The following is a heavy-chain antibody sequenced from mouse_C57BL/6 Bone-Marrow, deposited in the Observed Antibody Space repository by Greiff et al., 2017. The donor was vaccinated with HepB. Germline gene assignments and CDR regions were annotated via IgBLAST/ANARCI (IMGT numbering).Heavy chain of an antibody. CDR1: GYAFTNYL. CDR3: AKGYSNVGFAY. Sequence: QVQLKESGAELVRPGTSVKVSCKASGYAFTNYLIEWVKQRPGQGLEWVGVINPGSGGTNYNEKFKGKATLTADKSSSTAYMQLSSLTSEDSAVYFCAKGYSNVGFAYWGQGTLVTVSA. D-gene: IGHD2-5*01. V-gene: IGHV1-54*01. CDR2: INPGSGGT. J-gene: IGHJ3*01.